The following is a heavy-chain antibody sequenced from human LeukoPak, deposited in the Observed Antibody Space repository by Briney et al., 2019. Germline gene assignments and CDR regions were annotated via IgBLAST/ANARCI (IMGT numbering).Heavy chain of an antibody. Sequence: GSLRLSCAASGFTFSSYGMNWVRQAPGKGLEWVSSISSSSSYIYYADSVKGRFTISRDNAKNSLYLQMNSLRAEDTAVYYCARVSPNWYFDLWGRGTLVTVSS. CDR2: ISSSSSYI. CDR3: ARVSPNWYFDL. CDR1: GFTFSSYG. J-gene: IGHJ2*01. V-gene: IGHV3-21*01.